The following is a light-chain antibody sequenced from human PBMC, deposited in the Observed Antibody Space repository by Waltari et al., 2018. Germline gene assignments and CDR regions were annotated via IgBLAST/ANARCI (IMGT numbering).Light chain of an antibody. Sequence: SYALTQPPSVSVAPGKTARITCGGNSIGSRSVHWYQQKPGQAPVLVIHYDNDRPSGIPERSSGSKSGNTATLTISRVEAGDEADYYCQVWDSGDDHVVFGGGTKLTVL. CDR3: QVWDSGDDHVV. J-gene: IGLJ2*01. CDR1: SIGSRS. V-gene: IGLV3-21*04. CDR2: YDN.